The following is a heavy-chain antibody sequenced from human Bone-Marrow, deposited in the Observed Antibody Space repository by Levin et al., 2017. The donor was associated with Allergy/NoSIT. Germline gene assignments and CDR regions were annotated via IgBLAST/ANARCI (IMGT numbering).Heavy chain of an antibody. CDR1: GYTFTNYG. CDR3: ARSPPAVAAETLDY. Sequence: ASVKVSCKASGYTFTNYGISWIRQAPGQGLEWMGWISAYNGNTDYAQKFRGRVTMTAGTSTNTAYLELRTLTSDDTAVFYCARSPPAVAAETLDYWGQGTLVTVSS. J-gene: IGHJ4*02. CDR2: ISAYNGNT. V-gene: IGHV1-18*01. D-gene: IGHD6-19*01.